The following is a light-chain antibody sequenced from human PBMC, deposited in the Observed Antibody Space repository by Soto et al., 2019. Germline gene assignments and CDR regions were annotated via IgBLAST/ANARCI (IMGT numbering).Light chain of an antibody. Sequence: QSVLTQPPSASGSPGQSVTISCTGTSSDVGGYNYVSWYQHHPGKAPKLVIYEVTKRPSGVPDRFSGSKSGNTDSLSVSGLQAEDEADYYCSSYAGRYSWVFGGGTKLTVL. CDR2: EVT. J-gene: IGLJ3*02. CDR1: SSDVGGYNY. CDR3: SSYAGRYSWV. V-gene: IGLV2-8*01.